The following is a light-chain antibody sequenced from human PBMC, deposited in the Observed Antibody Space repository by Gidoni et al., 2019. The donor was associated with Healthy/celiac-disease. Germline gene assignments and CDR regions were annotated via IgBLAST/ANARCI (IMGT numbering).Light chain of an antibody. Sequence: DIQMTQSPSSLSASVGDRVTITCRASQSISSYLNWYQQKPGKAPKLLIYAASSLQSGVPSRFSGSGSRTYFTLTISSLQPEDFATYYCQQSYSTPWTFGQGTKVDIK. J-gene: IGKJ1*01. V-gene: IGKV1-39*01. CDR2: AAS. CDR3: QQSYSTPWT. CDR1: QSISSY.